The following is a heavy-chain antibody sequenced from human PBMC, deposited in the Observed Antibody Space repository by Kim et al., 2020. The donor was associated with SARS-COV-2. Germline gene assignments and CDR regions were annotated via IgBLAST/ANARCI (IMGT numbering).Heavy chain of an antibody. V-gene: IGHV3-74*01. CDR3: VRDYGFDY. Sequence: GSNKSYADSVKGRFTISRDKTKNTLYLQMNSLRAEDTAVYYCVRDYGFDYWGQGTLVTVSS. CDR2: GSNK. J-gene: IGHJ4*02. D-gene: IGHD4-17*01.